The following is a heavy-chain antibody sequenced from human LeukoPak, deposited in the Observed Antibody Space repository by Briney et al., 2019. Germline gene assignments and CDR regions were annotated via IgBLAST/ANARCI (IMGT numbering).Heavy chain of an antibody. CDR3: ARGGRYNILTGFRRDRHDAFDI. Sequence: PGGWLRLSCAASGFTFSTYAIHWVRQAPGKGLEWVALISSDGKNKHYADSVKGRFTISRDNSKNTLYLQMNSLRAEDTAVYYCARGGRYNILTGFRRDRHDAFDIWGQGTLVTVSS. CDR2: ISSDGKNK. D-gene: IGHD3-9*01. J-gene: IGHJ3*02. V-gene: IGHV3-30*04. CDR1: GFTFSTYA.